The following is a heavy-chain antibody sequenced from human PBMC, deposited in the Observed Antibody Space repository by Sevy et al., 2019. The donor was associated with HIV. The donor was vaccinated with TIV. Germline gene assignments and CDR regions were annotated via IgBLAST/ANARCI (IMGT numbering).Heavy chain of an antibody. CDR1: GFTFSSYA. V-gene: IGHV3-23*01. D-gene: IGHD2-21*02. CDR3: AKGPVVTAITVGFDY. Sequence: GGSLRLSCAASGFTFSSYAMSWVLQAPGKGLEWVSAISGSGGSTYYADSVKGRFTISRYNSKNTLYLPMYSLAAEDTAVYYCAKGPVVTAITVGFDYWGQGTLVTVSS. CDR2: ISGSGGST. J-gene: IGHJ4*02.